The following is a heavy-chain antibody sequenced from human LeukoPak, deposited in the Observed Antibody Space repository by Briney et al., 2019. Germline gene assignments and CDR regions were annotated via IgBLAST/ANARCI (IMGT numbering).Heavy chain of an antibody. J-gene: IGHJ5*02. CDR1: GYSISSGYF. CDR3: ARAYSSSWYFNWFDP. Sequence: KSSETLSLTCTVSGYSISSGYFWGWIRQPPGKGLEWIGTIYHSGSTYYNASLESRVTISVDTSKNQFSLKLSSVTAADTAVYYCARAYSSSWYFNWFDPWGQGTLVTVSS. D-gene: IGHD6-13*01. V-gene: IGHV4-38-2*02. CDR2: IYHSGST.